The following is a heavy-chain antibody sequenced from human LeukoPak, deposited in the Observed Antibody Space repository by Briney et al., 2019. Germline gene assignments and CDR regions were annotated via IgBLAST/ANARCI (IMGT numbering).Heavy chain of an antibody. V-gene: IGHV1-46*01. D-gene: IGHD3-22*01. CDR1: GYTFTSHF. Sequence: ASVKVSCKSSGYTFTSHFMHWVRQAPGQGLEWMGIINPRGGSTSYTQKFQGRVTMTRDMSTSTVYMELSSLRSEDTAVYYCARVSYYDSSGYSLGYWGQGTLVTVSP. CDR3: ARVSYYDSSGYSLGY. CDR2: INPRGGST. J-gene: IGHJ4*02.